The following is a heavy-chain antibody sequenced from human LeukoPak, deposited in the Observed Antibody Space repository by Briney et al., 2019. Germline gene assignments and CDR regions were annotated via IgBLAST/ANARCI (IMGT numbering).Heavy chain of an antibody. Sequence: GSLRLSCAASGFTFSSYAMSWVRQAPGKGLEWVSAISGSGGSTYYADSVKGRFTISRDNSKNTLYLQMNSLRAVDTAVYYCAKGYDILTGYYTAFDIWGQGTMVTVSS. CDR2: ISGSGGST. J-gene: IGHJ3*02. CDR3: AKGYDILTGYYTAFDI. CDR1: GFTFSSYA. V-gene: IGHV3-23*01. D-gene: IGHD3-9*01.